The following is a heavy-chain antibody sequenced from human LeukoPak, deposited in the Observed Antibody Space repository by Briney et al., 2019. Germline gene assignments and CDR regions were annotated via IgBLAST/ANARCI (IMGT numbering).Heavy chain of an antibody. J-gene: IGHJ6*03. V-gene: IGHV3-7*03. CDR2: IKQDGSEK. CDR1: GFTFSSYW. CDR3: AREGQIQYDYYYYYYMDV. D-gene: IGHD4-11*01. Sequence: PGGSLRLSCAASGFTFSSYWMSWVRQAPGKGLEWVANIKQDGSEKYYVDSVKGRFTISRDNAKNSLYLQMNSLRAEDTALYYCAREGQIQYDYYYYYYMDVWGKGTTVTVSS.